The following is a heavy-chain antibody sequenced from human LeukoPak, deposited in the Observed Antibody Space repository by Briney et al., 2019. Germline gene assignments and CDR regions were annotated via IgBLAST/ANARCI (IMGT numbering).Heavy chain of an antibody. J-gene: IGHJ6*03. Sequence: GGSLRLSCADSGCTFSSYGMHWVRQAPGKGLEWVSSISSSSSTIYYADSVKGRFSISRDNAKKSLYLQMNSLRAEDTAVYYCARGVSYIDVWGTWTTVTVSS. CDR3: ARGVSYIDV. D-gene: IGHD3-16*02. CDR2: ISSSSSTI. CDR1: GCTFSSYG. V-gene: IGHV3-48*01.